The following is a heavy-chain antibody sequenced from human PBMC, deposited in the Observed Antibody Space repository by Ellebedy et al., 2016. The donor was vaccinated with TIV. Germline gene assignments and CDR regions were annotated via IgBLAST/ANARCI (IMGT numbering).Heavy chain of an antibody. D-gene: IGHD6-19*01. CDR2: ISAYNGNT. CDR3: ARWAVAGIDAFDI. CDR1: GYTFTSYG. V-gene: IGHV1-18*01. Sequence: ASVKVSXXASGYTFTSYGISWVRQAPGQGLEWMGWISAYNGNTNYAQKLQGRVTMTTDTSTSTAYMELRSLRSDDTAVYYCARWAVAGIDAFDIWGQGTMVTVSS. J-gene: IGHJ3*02.